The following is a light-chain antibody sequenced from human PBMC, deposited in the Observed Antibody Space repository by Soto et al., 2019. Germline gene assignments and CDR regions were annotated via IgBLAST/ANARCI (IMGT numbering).Light chain of an antibody. V-gene: IGLV2-14*01. CDR3: SSYTTSYFYV. CDR1: GRDIGAYAY. Sequence: QSALTQPASVSGSPGQSITISCTGSGRDIGAYAYVSWYQQHPGNATKLIIYGVKNRPAGVSNRFSATKSAFSASLTISGLQTEDEADYYCSSYTTSYFYVFGPGTKLTVL. CDR2: GVK. J-gene: IGLJ1*01.